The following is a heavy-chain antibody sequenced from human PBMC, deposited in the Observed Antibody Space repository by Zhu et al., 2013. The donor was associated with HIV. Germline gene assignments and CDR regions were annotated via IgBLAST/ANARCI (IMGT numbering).Heavy chain of an antibody. CDR3: ASYSGYSI. V-gene: IGHV1-8*01. Sequence: QVQLVQSGAEMKKPGASVKVSCKASGYTFSSYEINWVRQATGQGPEWMGWMNPNNGNAGYAQNFQGRLTMTRDTSINTAYMELSSLRSEDTAVYYCASYSGYSIWGQGTLVTVSS. J-gene: IGHJ4*02. D-gene: IGHD5-12*01. CDR2: MNPNNGNA. CDR1: GYTFSSYE.